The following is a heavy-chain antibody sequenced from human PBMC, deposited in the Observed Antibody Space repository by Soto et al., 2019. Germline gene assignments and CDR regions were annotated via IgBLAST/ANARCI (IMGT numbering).Heavy chain of an antibody. V-gene: IGHV1-46*01. J-gene: IGHJ4*02. CDR2: IIPSGDTT. CDR3: AGDGSHYNLDY. D-gene: IGHD3-10*01. CDR1: GNSFATDY. Sequence: GASVKVSCKASGNSFATDYMHWVRQAPGQGLEWMGRIIPSGDTTDYARRFQGRITMTRDTSTSTLYMELSSLQSDDTAVYYCAGDGSHYNLDYWGQGTQVTVSS.